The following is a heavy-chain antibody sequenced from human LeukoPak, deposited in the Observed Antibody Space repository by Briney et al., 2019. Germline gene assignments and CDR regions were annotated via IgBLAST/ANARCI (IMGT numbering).Heavy chain of an antibody. V-gene: IGHV3-30-3*01. Sequence: PGGSLRLSCAASGFTFSSYAMHWVRQAPGKGLEWVAVMSYDGSNKYYADSVKGRFTISRDNSKNTLYLQMNSLRAEDTAVYYCARGGGIQLWEPTSEYWGQGTLVTVSS. D-gene: IGHD5-18*01. J-gene: IGHJ4*02. CDR2: MSYDGSNK. CDR3: ARGGGIQLWEPTSEY. CDR1: GFTFSSYA.